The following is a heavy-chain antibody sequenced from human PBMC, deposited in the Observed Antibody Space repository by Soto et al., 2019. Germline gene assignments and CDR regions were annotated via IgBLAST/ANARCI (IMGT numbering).Heavy chain of an antibody. Sequence: SETLSLTCTVSGGSISSYYWSWIRQPPGKGLEWIGYIYYSGSTNYNPSLKSRVTISVDTSKNQFSLKLSSVTAADTAVYYCARNGGDIVVVPAASPYGMDVWGQGTTVTVSS. CDR2: IYYSGST. CDR1: GGSISSYY. V-gene: IGHV4-59*01. J-gene: IGHJ6*02. D-gene: IGHD2-2*01. CDR3: ARNGGDIVVVPAASPYGMDV.